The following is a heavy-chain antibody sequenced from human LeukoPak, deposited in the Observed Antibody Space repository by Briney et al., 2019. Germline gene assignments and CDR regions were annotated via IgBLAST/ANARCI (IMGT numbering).Heavy chain of an antibody. Sequence: SVTVSCKASGGTFSNYAISWVRQAPRQGLEWMGRIIPIFGTANYAQKFQGRVTITTDESTSTAYMELSSLRSEDTAAYYCARQVRWIQPMGVDYWGQGSLVTVSS. V-gene: IGHV1-69*05. CDR2: IIPIFGTA. D-gene: IGHD5-24*01. CDR3: ARQVRWIQPMGVDY. CDR1: GGTFSNYA. J-gene: IGHJ4*02.